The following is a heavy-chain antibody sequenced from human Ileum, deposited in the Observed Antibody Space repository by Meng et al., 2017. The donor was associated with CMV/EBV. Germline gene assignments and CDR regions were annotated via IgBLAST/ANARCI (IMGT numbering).Heavy chain of an antibody. Sequence: SETLSLTCTVSGGSITSYYWSWIRQPPGKGLEWIGYISYSGYTNYNPSLKSRVTISRDTSKNQFSLKVTSVTAADTAVYYCARAGKTYATGWYDYWGQGKMVTVSS. CDR1: GGSITSYY. CDR2: ISYSGYT. V-gene: IGHV4-59*01. CDR3: ARAGKTYATGWYDY. J-gene: IGHJ4*02. D-gene: IGHD6-19*01.